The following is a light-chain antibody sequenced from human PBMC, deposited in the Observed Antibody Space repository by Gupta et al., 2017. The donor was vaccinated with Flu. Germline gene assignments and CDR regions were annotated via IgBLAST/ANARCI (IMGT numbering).Light chain of an antibody. CDR1: QSISSY. CDR2: TAS. J-gene: IGKJ5*01. V-gene: IGKV1-39*01. Sequence: GDRVTITCRPSQSISSYLNWYQQKPGKAPKLLIYTASTLLSGVPSRFSGSGSGTDFTLTISSLQPEDFATYYCQQSYSIPNTFGQGTRLEIK. CDR3: QQSYSIPNT.